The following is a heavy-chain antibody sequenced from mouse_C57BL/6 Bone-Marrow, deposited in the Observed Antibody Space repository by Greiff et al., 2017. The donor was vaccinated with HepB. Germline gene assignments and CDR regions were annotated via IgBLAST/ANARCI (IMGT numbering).Heavy chain of an antibody. V-gene: IGHV3-8*01. CDR3: ANSGSFAY. D-gene: IGHD1-1*01. CDR2: ISYSGST. J-gene: IGHJ3*01. CDR1: GYSITSDY. Sequence: EVMLVESGPGLAKPSQTLSLSCSVTGYSITSDYWNWIRQFPGNKLEYMGYISYSGSTYYNPSLKSRISITRDTSKNQYYLQLNSVTTEDTATYYCANSGSFAYWGQGTLVTVSA.